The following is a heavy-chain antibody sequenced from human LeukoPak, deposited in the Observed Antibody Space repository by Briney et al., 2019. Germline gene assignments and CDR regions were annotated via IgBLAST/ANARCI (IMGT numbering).Heavy chain of an antibody. CDR1: GGSISIYR. V-gene: IGHV4-4*07. Sequence: TSETLSLTCTLSGGSISIYRWSWIRQPAGKGLEWMGRIDTSGNTNYNPSLNGRVTMSVDTSKNQLSLQLSSVTAADTAVYYCARDRYSMVRGLNWFDPWGQGTLVTVSS. CDR3: ARDRYSMVRGLNWFDP. CDR2: IDTSGNT. D-gene: IGHD3-10*01. J-gene: IGHJ5*02.